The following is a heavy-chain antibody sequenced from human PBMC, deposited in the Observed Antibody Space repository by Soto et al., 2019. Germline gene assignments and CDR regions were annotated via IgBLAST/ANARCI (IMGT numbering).Heavy chain of an antibody. D-gene: IGHD3-16*01. J-gene: IGHJ4*02. CDR1: GFTFRSYV. CDR2: TSYDGSNK. CDR3: ARWGTTGGLDV. V-gene: IGHV3-30*03. Sequence: QVQLVESGGGVVQPGTSLRLSCVGSGFTFRSYVIHWVRQAPGKGLEWVALTSYDGSNKYYDDSVKGRFTTSRDNSRNTVDLQMDSLKLEETSLYFFARWGTTGGLDVWGQGTLVSVSS.